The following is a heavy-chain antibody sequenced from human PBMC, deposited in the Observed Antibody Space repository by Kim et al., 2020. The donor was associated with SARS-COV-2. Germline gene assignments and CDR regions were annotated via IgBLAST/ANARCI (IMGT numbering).Heavy chain of an antibody. CDR3: ARHDGVDTAMAFDY. V-gene: IGHV5-51*01. D-gene: IGHD5-18*01. Sequence: PPFQGQATISADNSISTAYLQWSSLTASDTAMYYCARHDGVDTAMAFDYWGQGTLVTVSS. J-gene: IGHJ4*02.